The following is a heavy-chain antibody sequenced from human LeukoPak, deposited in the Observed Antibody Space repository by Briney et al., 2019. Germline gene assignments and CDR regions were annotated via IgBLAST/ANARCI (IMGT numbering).Heavy chain of an antibody. CDR3: ARSDVDMAA. J-gene: IGHJ5*02. V-gene: IGHV3-30*03. Sequence: PGGALRLSCAACGCIFINYGWHWVRQAPAKGLEWVAVISNDGSNKLYTDSVKGRFTISRDNSKNTLYLQMNSLRAEDTAVYYCARSDVDMAAWGQGTLVTVSS. CDR1: GCIFINYG. D-gene: IGHD5-12*01. CDR2: ISNDGSNK.